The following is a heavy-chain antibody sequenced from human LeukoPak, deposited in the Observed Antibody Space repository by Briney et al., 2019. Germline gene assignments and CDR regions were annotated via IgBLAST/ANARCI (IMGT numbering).Heavy chain of an antibody. CDR1: GYTFTGYY. V-gene: IGHV1-2*02. D-gene: IGHD1-26*01. CDR2: INPNSGGT. CDR3: ARGSPVGATTGLHY. Sequence: ASVKVSCKASGYTFTGYYMHWVRQGPGQGLEWMGWINPNSGGTNYAQKFQGRVTMTRDTSISTAYMELSRLRSDDTAVYYCARGSPVGATTGLHYWGQGTLVTVSS. J-gene: IGHJ4*02.